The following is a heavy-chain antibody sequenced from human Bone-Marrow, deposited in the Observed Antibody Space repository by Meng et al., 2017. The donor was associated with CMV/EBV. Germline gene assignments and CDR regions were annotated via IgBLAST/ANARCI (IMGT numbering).Heavy chain of an antibody. CDR2: IRYDGSSK. J-gene: IGHJ3*01. CDR1: GFSFNIYA. D-gene: IGHD1-14*01. CDR3: ANLDDDETAKNAFDV. Sequence: GESLKISCAASGFSFNIYAMHWVRQAPGKGLEWVAFIRYDGSSKHYTDSVKGRFTISRDNSENTLFLQLNSLRAEDTAIYYGANLDDDETAKNAFDVWGQGTMVTVSS. V-gene: IGHV3-30*02.